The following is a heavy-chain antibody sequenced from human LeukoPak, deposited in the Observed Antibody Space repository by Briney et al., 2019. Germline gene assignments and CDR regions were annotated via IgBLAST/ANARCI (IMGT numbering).Heavy chain of an antibody. J-gene: IGHJ4*02. Sequence: SETLSLTCAVYGGSFSGYYWSWIRQPPGKGLEWIGEINHSGSTNYNPSLKSRVTISVDTSKNQFSLKLSSVTAADTAVYYCERVNPVSPHSISYGDSVRAGYDYDSSGYSYFDYWGQGTLVTLSS. D-gene: IGHD3-22*01. CDR3: ERVNPVSPHSISYGDSVRAGYDYDSSGYSYFDY. CDR1: GGSFSGYY. V-gene: IGHV4-34*01. CDR2: INHSGST.